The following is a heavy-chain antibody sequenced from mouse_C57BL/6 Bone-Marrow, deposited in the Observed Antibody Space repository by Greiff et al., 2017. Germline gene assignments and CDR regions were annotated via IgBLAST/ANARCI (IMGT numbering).Heavy chain of an antibody. CDR1: GYTFTSYW. Sequence: QVQLQQPGAELVKPGASVKMSCKASGYTFTSYWITWVKQRPGQGLEWIGDIYPGSGSTNYNEKFKSKATLTVDTSSSTAYMQLSSLTSEDSAVYYCARDDGYLPDNAMDYWGQGTSVTVSS. J-gene: IGHJ4*01. CDR3: ARDDGYLPDNAMDY. V-gene: IGHV1-55*01. CDR2: IYPGSGST. D-gene: IGHD2-3*01.